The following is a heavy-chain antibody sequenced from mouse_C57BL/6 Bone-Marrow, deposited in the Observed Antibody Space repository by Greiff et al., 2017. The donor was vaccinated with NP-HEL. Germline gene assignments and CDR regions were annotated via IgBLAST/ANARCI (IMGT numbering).Heavy chain of an antibody. CDR2: IHPNSGST. V-gene: IGHV1-64*01. CDR3: SRGGDYDAMDY. J-gene: IGHJ4*01. Sequence: QVQLKQPGAELVKPGASVKLSCKASGYTFTSYWMHWVKQRPGQGLEWIGMIHPNSGSTNYNEKFKSKATLTVDKSSSTAYMQRSSLTSEDSAVYYCSRGGDYDAMDYWGQGTSVTVSS. CDR1: GYTFTSYW.